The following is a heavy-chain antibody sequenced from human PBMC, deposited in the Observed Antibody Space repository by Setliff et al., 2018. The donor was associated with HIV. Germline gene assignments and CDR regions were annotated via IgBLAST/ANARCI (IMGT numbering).Heavy chain of an antibody. CDR2: IIPIVDKT. D-gene: IGHD4-17*01. CDR1: GGTFSSHA. J-gene: IGHJ3*02. V-gene: IGHV1-69*10. Sequence: ASVKVSCKSSGGTFSSHAINWVRQAPGQGLEWMGGIIPIVDKTNYAQKFQGRVAITADKSTITAYMELSSLRSEDTAVYYCAREPDYGIRDAFDIWGQGTMVTVSS. CDR3: AREPDYGIRDAFDI.